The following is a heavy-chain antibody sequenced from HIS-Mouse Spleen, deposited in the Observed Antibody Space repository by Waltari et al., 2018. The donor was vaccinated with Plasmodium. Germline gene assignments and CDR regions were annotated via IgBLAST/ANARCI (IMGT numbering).Heavy chain of an antibody. D-gene: IGHD7-27*01. CDR2: ISSSSSYI. V-gene: IGHV3-21*01. J-gene: IGHJ3*02. CDR1: GFTFSSYP. CDR3: ARDPPLSITGDLDAFDI. Sequence: EVQLVESGGCLVKPGGSLRLSCAASGFTFSSYPMNWVRQAPGKGLEGVSSISSSSSYIYYADSVKGRFTISRDNAKNSLYLQMNSLRAEDTAVYYCARDPPLSITGDLDAFDIWGQGTMVTVSS.